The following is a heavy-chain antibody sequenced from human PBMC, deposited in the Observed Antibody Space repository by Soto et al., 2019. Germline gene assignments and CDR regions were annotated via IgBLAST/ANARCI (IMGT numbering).Heavy chain of an antibody. V-gene: IGHV4-39*01. CDR1: GGSISSSSYY. J-gene: IGHJ6*02. CDR2: IYYSGST. Sequence: SETLSLTCTVSGGSISSSSYYWGWIRQPPGKGLEWIGSIYYSGSTYYNPSLKSRVTISVDTSKNQFSLKLSSVTAADTAVYYCATPSGILPQLGDYYYYGMDVWGQGTTVTVSS. D-gene: IGHD2-15*01. CDR3: ATPSGILPQLGDYYYYGMDV.